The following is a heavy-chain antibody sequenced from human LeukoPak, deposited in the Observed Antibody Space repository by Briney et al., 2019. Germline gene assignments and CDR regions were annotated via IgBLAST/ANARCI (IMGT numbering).Heavy chain of an antibody. D-gene: IGHD2-2*01. Sequence: ASVKVSCKASGDTFTGYYMHWVRQAPGQGLEWMGWINPNSGGTNYAQKFQGRVTMTRDTSISTAYMELSRLRSDDTAVYYCARGGVVPVGYYYYGMDVWGQGTTVTVSS. J-gene: IGHJ6*02. CDR1: GDTFTGYY. V-gene: IGHV1-2*02. CDR2: INPNSGGT. CDR3: ARGGVVPVGYYYYGMDV.